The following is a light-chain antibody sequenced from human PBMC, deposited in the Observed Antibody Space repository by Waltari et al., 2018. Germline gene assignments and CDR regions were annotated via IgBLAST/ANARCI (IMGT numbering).Light chain of an antibody. CDR3: QQSSSLPWT. J-gene: IGKJ1*01. CDR2: YAS. CDR1: QSIGSS. Sequence: IVLTQSPDFQSVTPQEKVTITCRASQSIGSSLHWYQQKPDQSPKLLIKYASQSFSGVPSRFSGSGSGTDFTLTINSLEAEDAATYYCQQSSSLPWTFGQGTKVEIK. V-gene: IGKV6-21*01.